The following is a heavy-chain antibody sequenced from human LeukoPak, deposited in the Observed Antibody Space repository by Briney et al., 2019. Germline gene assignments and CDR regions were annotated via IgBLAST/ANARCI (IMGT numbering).Heavy chain of an antibody. Sequence: ASVKVSCKASGYTFTGYYMHWVRQAPGQGLEWMGWISGYNGNTLYAQKFQGRVTMTTDTSTSTAYMELRSLRSDDTAVYYCVRIGCSSTSCYGNSVDPWGQGTLVTVSS. CDR2: ISGYNGNT. CDR1: GYTFTGYY. J-gene: IGHJ5*02. CDR3: VRIGCSSTSCYGNSVDP. D-gene: IGHD2-2*01. V-gene: IGHV1-18*04.